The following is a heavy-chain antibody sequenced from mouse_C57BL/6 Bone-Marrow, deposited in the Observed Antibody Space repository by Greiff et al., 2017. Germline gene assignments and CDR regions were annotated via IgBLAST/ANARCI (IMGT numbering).Heavy chain of an antibody. J-gene: IGHJ2*01. CDR1: GYTFTSYW. CDR3: ARANYYSNLDY. D-gene: IGHD2-5*01. Sequence: QVQLQQPGAELVRPGTSVKLSCKASGYTFTSYWMHWVKQRPGQGLEWIGVIDPSDSYTNYNQKFKGKATLTVDTSSSTAYMQLSSLTSEDSAVYYCARANYYSNLDYWDQGTTLTVSS. CDR2: IDPSDSYT. V-gene: IGHV1-59*01.